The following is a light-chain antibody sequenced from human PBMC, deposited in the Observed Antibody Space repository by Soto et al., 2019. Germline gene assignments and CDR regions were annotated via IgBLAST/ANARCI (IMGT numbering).Light chain of an antibody. CDR3: QQYYSLPLP. Sequence: DIVVTQSPVSLAVPLGERATINCKSSQSVLYSPDNKNYLAWYQQKPGQPPKLLIYWASTRASGVPARFNGSGSGTDFPLTISSLQADDVALYYCQQYYSLPLPFGGGTKVENK. V-gene: IGKV4-1*01. CDR2: WAS. CDR1: QSVLYSPDNKNY. J-gene: IGKJ4*01.